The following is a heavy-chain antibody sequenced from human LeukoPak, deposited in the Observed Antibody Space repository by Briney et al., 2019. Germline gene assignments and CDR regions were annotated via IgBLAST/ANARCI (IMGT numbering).Heavy chain of an antibody. V-gene: IGHV3-23*01. CDR2: ISGSGGST. J-gene: IGHJ6*03. Sequence: PGGSLRLSCAASGFTFSSYAMSWVRQAPGKGLEWVSAISGSGGSTYYAGSVKGRFTISRDNSKNTLYLQMNSLRAEDTAVYYCARGSGSRNYYYYYMDVWGKGTTVTVSS. CDR1: GFTFSSYA. CDR3: ARGSGSRNYYYYYMDV. D-gene: IGHD1-26*01.